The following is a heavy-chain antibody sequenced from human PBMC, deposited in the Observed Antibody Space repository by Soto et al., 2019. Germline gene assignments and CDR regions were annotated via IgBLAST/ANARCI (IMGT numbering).Heavy chain of an antibody. CDR1: GGTFSSYA. D-gene: IGHD3-22*01. V-gene: IGHV1-69*13. J-gene: IGHJ3*02. Sequence: SVKVSCKASGGTFSSYAISWVRQAPGQGLEWMGGIIPIFGTANYAQKFQGRVTITADESTSTAYMELSSLRSEDTAVHYCARASRSPIVVAHKDAFDIWGQGTMVTVSS. CDR2: IIPIFGTA. CDR3: ARASRSPIVVAHKDAFDI.